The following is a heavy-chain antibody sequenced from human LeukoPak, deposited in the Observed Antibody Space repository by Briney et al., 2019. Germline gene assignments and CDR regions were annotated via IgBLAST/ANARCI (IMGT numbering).Heavy chain of an antibody. D-gene: IGHD3-16*01. Sequence: AGGSLRLSCAASGFTFSNYAVSWVRQAPGKGLEWVAVIWYDGSNKYYADSVKGRFTISRDNSKNTLYLQMNSLRAEDTAAYYCARALHFEGFGPFDYWGQGTLVTVSS. CDR3: ARALHFEGFGPFDY. CDR1: GFTFSNYA. CDR2: IWYDGSNK. V-gene: IGHV3-33*08. J-gene: IGHJ4*02.